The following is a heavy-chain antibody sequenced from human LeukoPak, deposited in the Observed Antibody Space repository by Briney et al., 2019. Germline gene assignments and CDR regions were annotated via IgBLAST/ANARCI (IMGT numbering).Heavy chain of an antibody. Sequence: PGGSLRLSCAASGFTFDDYAMHWVRQAPGKGLEWVSGISWNSGSIGYADSVKGRFTISRDNAKNSLYLQMNSLRAEDTALYYCAKGPGTAMVTPFDYWGQGTLVTVSS. CDR1: GFTFDDYA. V-gene: IGHV3-9*01. J-gene: IGHJ4*02. CDR3: AKGPGTAMVTPFDY. D-gene: IGHD5-18*01. CDR2: ISWNSGSI.